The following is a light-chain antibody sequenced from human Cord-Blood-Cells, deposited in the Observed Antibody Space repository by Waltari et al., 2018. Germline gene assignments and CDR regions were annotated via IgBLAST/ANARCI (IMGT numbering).Light chain of an antibody. CDR1: SAHSSHA. V-gene: IGLV4-69*01. Sequence: HPVLTQPPSAPASLGASVKLTCTLTSAHSSHAIACHPQQPEKGPRYLMKLNSDGSHSKGDGIPDRFSGSSSGAERYLTISSLQSEDEADYYCQTWGTGIGVFGGGTKLTVL. CDR2: LNSDGSH. J-gene: IGLJ3*02. CDR3: QTWGTGIGV.